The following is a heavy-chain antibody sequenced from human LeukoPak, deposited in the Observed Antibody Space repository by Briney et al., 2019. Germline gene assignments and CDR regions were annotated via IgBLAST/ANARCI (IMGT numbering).Heavy chain of an antibody. CDR2: ISSNGGST. CDR1: GFTFNNYA. Sequence: PGGSPRLSCSASGFTFNNYAMHWVRQAPGKGLEYVSSISSNGGSTYYPDSVKGRFTISRDNSKNTLYLQMTSLRPEDTAVYYCVKDRWVDYWGQGTLVTVSS. V-gene: IGHV3-64D*09. D-gene: IGHD4-23*01. J-gene: IGHJ4*02. CDR3: VKDRWVDY.